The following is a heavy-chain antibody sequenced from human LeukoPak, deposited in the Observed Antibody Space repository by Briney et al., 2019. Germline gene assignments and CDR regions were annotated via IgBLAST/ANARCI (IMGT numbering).Heavy chain of an antibody. CDR1: GGSISSGDYY. CDR2: IYYSGST. V-gene: IGHV4-39*07. J-gene: IGHJ4*02. CDR3: AREGYSTSFDY. D-gene: IGHD6-13*01. Sequence: SETLSLTCTVSGGSISSGDYYWGWIRQPPGKGLEWIGSIYYSGSTYYNPSLKSRVTISVDTSKNQFSLKLSSVTAADTAVYYCAREGYSTSFDYWGQGTLVTVSS.